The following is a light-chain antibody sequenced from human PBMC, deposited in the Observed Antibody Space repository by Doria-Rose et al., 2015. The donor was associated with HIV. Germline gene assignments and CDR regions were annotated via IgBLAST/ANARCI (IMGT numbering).Light chain of an antibody. J-gene: IGLJ1*01. Sequence: QSVVTQPPSASGTPGQRVSISCSGSSSNIGDNTVNWYQQFPKAAPRLLIYSDNQRPSGVPARFSGSKSGTSASLAVSGLQSEDEADYYCAAWDDRLKGYVFGSGTSVTVL. CDR3: AAWDDRLKGYV. CDR1: SSNIGDNT. V-gene: IGLV1-44*01. CDR2: SDN.